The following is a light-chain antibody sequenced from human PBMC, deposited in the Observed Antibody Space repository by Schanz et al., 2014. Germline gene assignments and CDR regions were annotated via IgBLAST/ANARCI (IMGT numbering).Light chain of an antibody. Sequence: QSVLTQPPSASGSPGQSVTISCTGTSSDVGGYNYVSWYQQHPGKAPKLMIYEVSKRPSGVPDRFSGSKSGSTASLTVSGLQAEDEADYYCCSYAGSTTYWLFGGGTKLTVL. CDR3: CSYAGSTTYWL. V-gene: IGLV2-8*01. CDR1: SSDVGGYNY. CDR2: EVS. J-gene: IGLJ3*02.